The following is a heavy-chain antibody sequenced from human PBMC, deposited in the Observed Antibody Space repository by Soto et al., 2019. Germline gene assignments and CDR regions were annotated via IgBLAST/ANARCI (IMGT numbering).Heavy chain of an antibody. CDR1: GYTFTSYY. CDR2: INAGNGNT. Sequence: ASVKVSCKASGYTFTSYYMHWVRQAPGQRLEWMGWINAGNGNTKYSQKFQGRVTITRDTSASTAYMELSSLRSEDSAVYYCARAVAAAAGTIDYWGQGTLVTVSS. CDR3: ARAVAAAAGTIDY. V-gene: IGHV1-3*01. J-gene: IGHJ4*02. D-gene: IGHD6-13*01.